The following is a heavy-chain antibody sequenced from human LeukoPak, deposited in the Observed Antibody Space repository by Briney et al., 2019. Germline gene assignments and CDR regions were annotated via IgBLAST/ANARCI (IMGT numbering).Heavy chain of an antibody. CDR2: ISYDGSNK. CDR3: ARCPEAVAGTGVDY. J-gene: IGHJ4*02. V-gene: IGHV3-30-3*01. Sequence: GGSLRLSCAASGFTVSSNYMSWVRQAPGKGLEWVAVISYDGSNKYYADSVKGRFTISRDNSKNTLYLQMNSLRAEDTAVYYCARCPEAVAGTGVDYWGQGTLVTVSS. CDR1: GFTVSSNY. D-gene: IGHD6-19*01.